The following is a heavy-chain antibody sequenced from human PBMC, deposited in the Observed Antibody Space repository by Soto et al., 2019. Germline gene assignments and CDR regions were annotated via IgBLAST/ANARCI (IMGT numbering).Heavy chain of an antibody. D-gene: IGHD6-19*01. CDR3: ARDGEAVAGTGYYYYGMDV. Sequence: ASVKVSCKASGYTFTDYYMHWVRQAAGQGVEGMGWINPNSGGTYYAQKFQGWVTMTRDRSFSTAYMEASRLRADDTAGYYCARDGEAVAGTGYYYYGMDVWGQGTTVTVSS. V-gene: IGHV1-2*04. CDR2: INPNSGGT. J-gene: IGHJ6*02. CDR1: GYTFTDYY.